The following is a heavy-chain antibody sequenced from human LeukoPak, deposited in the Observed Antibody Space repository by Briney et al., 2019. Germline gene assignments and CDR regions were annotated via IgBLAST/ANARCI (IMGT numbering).Heavy chain of an antibody. V-gene: IGHV3-7*01. CDR2: IHQHGSKE. J-gene: IGHJ4*02. Sequence: GGSLRLSCTTSGFNFRAYWMAWVRQAPGKGLEWVANIHQHGSKENYVDSVKGRFTISRDNAKNSVFLQMNSLRAEDTAVYYCARSEREYYYDSSGYYFDYWGQGTLVTVSS. D-gene: IGHD3-22*01. CDR3: ARSEREYYYDSSGYYFDY. CDR1: GFNFRAYW.